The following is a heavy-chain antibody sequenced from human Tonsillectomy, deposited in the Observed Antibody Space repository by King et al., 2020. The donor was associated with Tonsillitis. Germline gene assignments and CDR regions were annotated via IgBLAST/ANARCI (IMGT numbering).Heavy chain of an antibody. CDR2: ISSNGGST. Sequence: VQLVESGGGLVQPGGSLRLSCSASGFTFSSYAMHWVRQAPGKGLEYVSAISSNGGSTYYADSVKGRFTISRDNSKNTLYLQMSSLRAEDTAVYYCVKERRHTTTFGAPFDYWGQGTLVTVSS. CDR1: GFTFSSYA. CDR3: VKERRHTTTFGAPFDY. V-gene: IGHV3-64D*06. D-gene: IGHD3-3*01. J-gene: IGHJ4*02.